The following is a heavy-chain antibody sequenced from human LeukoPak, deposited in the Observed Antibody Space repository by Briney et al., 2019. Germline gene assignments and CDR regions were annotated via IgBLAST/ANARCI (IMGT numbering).Heavy chain of an antibody. CDR3: ARGRIGYCSSTSCYGGYYYYYGMDV. CDR2: INHSGST. V-gene: IGHV4-34*01. D-gene: IGHD2-2*01. J-gene: IGHJ6*02. CDR1: GGSFSGYY. Sequence: SETLSLTCAVYGGSFSGYYWSWIRQPPGKGLEWIGEINHSGSTNYNPSLKSRVTISVDTSKNQFSLKLSSVTAADTAVYYCARGRIGYCSSTSCYGGYYYYYGMDVWGQGTTVTVSS.